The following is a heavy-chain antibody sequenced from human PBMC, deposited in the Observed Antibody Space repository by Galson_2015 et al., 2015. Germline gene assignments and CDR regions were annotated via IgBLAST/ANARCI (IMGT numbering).Heavy chain of an antibody. Sequence: GAEVKKSGEFLKISCKGSGYSFATHWIAWVRQMPGKGLEWMGVIYPGDSDTRYSPSFQGQVTISVDKSISTTYLQWSSLKASDTAMYYCARAFYGSGSHYGDYWGQGTLVTVSS. CDR2: IYPGDSDT. CDR3: ARAFYGSGSHYGDY. CDR1: GYSFATHW. D-gene: IGHD3-10*01. V-gene: IGHV5-51*01. J-gene: IGHJ4*02.